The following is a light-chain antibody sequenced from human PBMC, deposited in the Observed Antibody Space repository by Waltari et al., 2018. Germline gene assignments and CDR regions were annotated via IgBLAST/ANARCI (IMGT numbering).Light chain of an antibody. CDR2: ANN. V-gene: IGLV1-44*01. Sequence: QSVVTQPPSASGTLGQRVTLSCSGSNSNIGSDIVNWYQQFPGTAPKLLIYANNQRPSGVPGRFSASRSGTSASLVISGLQSEDEADYYCATWDASLDTWVFGGGTKVTVL. J-gene: IGLJ3*02. CDR3: ATWDASLDTWV. CDR1: NSNIGSDI.